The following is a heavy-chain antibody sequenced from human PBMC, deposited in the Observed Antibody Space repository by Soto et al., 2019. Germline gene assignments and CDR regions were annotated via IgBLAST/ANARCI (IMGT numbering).Heavy chain of an antibody. V-gene: IGHV3-23*01. CDR3: ARHRPYLQWLVRDFDY. Sequence: GGSLRLSCAASGFTFSSCAMSWVRQAPGKGLEWVSSITCSGGDTYYADSVKGRFTVSRDTSKNTLYLQMNSLRAEDTAVYYCARHRPYLQWLVRDFDYWGQGTLVTVSS. CDR2: ITCSGGDT. CDR1: GFTFSSCA. D-gene: IGHD6-19*01. J-gene: IGHJ4*02.